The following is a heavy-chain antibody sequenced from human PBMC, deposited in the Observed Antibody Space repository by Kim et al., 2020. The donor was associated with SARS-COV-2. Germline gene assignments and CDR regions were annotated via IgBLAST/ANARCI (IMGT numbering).Heavy chain of an antibody. V-gene: IGHV5-10-1*01. Sequence: GESLKISCKGSGYSFTSYWISWVRQMPGKGLEWMGRIDPSDSYTNYSPSFQGHVTISADKSISTAYLQWSSLKASDTAMYYCARRSSIAVAGNDYYGMDVWGQGTTVTVSS. CDR3: ARRSSIAVAGNDYYGMDV. D-gene: IGHD6-19*01. J-gene: IGHJ6*02. CDR1: GYSFTSYW. CDR2: IDPSDSYT.